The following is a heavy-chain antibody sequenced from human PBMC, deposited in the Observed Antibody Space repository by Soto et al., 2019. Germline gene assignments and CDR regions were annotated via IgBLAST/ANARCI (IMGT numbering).Heavy chain of an antibody. CDR3: ALYGARGSMGDT. CDR1: GYSFTGYD. V-gene: IGHV1-8*01. D-gene: IGHD3-3*01. J-gene: IGHJ5*02. Sequence: VQLVQSGAEVKKPGASVKVSCKASGYSFTGYDINWVRQATGQGLEWMGWMDPKSGDTGYAQKFQGILTMTRDASTSTAFMELTSLRSEDTAVYFCALYGARGSMGDTWCQGTLVAVSS. CDR2: MDPKSGDT.